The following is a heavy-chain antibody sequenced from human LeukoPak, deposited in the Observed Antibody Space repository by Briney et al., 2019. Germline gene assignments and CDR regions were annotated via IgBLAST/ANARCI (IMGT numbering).Heavy chain of an antibody. CDR1: GFTFNTFS. J-gene: IGHJ6*03. CDR2: ISATGGTT. CDR3: ARSPHNWNGEDYYYYMDV. D-gene: IGHD1-1*01. V-gene: IGHV3-23*01. Sequence: GGSLRLSCVASGFTFNTFSMTWVRQAPGKGLEWVSDISATGGTTYYADSVKGRFTISRDNSKNTVDLQMDSLRAEDTAVYYCARSPHNWNGEDYYYYMDVWGKGTTVTVSS.